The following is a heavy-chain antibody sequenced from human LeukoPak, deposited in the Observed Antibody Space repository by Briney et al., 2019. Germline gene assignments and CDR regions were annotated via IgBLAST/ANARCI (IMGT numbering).Heavy chain of an antibody. Sequence: GGSLRLSCAASGFTFSGYSMKWVRQAPGRGLEWVSSISSSSDYIYYADSVKRRFTISRDNAMNSLYLQMNSLRAEDTAVYYCARESDYYYGMDVWGQGTTVTVSS. V-gene: IGHV3-21*01. CDR3: ARESDYYYGMDV. CDR2: ISSSSDYI. CDR1: GFTFSGYS. J-gene: IGHJ6*02.